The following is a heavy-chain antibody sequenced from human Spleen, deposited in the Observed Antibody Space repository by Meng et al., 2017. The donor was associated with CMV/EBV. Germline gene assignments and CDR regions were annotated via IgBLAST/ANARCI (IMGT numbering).Heavy chain of an antibody. Sequence: GESLKISCTGSGFTFGDYGISWVRQASGKGLEWVSAITGSGGSTYYADSVKGRFTISRDNSKNTLYLQMTSLRAEDTAVYYCAKDDTYGSGSPDAFDIWGQGTMVTVSS. CDR1: GFTFGDYG. D-gene: IGHD3-10*01. CDR3: AKDDTYGSGSPDAFDI. J-gene: IGHJ3*02. CDR2: ITGSGGST. V-gene: IGHV3-23*01.